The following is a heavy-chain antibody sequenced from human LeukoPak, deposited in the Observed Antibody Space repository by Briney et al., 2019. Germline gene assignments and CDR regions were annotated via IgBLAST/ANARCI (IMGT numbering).Heavy chain of an antibody. CDR1: GGSISSYY. Sequence: SETLSLTCTVSGGSISSYYWSWIRQPPGKGLEWIGYIYYSGNTNYNPSLKSRVTISVDTSKNQFSLKLSSVTAADTAVYYCARVERGYSYGYWGDAFDIWGQGTMVTVSS. J-gene: IGHJ3*02. D-gene: IGHD5-18*01. CDR2: IYYSGNT. CDR3: ARVERGYSYGYWGDAFDI. V-gene: IGHV4-59*01.